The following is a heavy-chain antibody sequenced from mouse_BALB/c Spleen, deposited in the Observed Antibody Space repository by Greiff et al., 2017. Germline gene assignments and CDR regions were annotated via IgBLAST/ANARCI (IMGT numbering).Heavy chain of an antibody. CDR2: IDPENGNT. V-gene: IGHV14-1*02. Sequence: EVQLQQSGAELVRPGALVKLSCKASGFNIKDYYMHWVKQRPEQGLEWIGWIDPENGNTIYDPKFQGKASITADTSSNTAYLQLSSLTSEDTAVYYCALITTVVATDYWGQGTTLTVSS. CDR3: ALITTVVATDY. J-gene: IGHJ2*01. CDR1: GFNIKDYY. D-gene: IGHD1-1*01.